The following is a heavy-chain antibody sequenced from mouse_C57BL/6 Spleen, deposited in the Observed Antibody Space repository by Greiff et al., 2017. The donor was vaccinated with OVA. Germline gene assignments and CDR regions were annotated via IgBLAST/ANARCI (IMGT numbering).Heavy chain of an antibody. CDR1: GYTFTSYW. J-gene: IGHJ2*01. Sequence: QVQLQQPGAELVKPGASVKLSCTASGYTFTSYWMHWVKQRPGQGLEWIGMIHPNSGSTNYNEKFKSKATLTVDKSSSTAYMHLSSLTSEDSAVYYCARGDTTVVADYFDYWGQGTTLTVYS. D-gene: IGHD1-1*01. V-gene: IGHV1-64*01. CDR3: ARGDTTVVADYFDY. CDR2: IHPNSGST.